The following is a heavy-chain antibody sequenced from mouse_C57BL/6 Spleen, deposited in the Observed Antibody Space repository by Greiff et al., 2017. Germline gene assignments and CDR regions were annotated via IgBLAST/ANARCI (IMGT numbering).Heavy chain of an antibody. CDR1: GYSITSGYY. CDR3: ARDYYSNYDYAMDY. J-gene: IGHJ4*01. V-gene: IGHV3-6*01. Sequence: VQLKESGPGLVKPSQSLSLTCSVTGYSITSGYYWNWIRQFPGNKLEWMGYISYDGSNNYNPSLKNRISITRDTSKNQFFLKLNSVTTEDTATYYCARDYYSNYDYAMDYWGQGTSVTVSS. CDR2: ISYDGSN. D-gene: IGHD2-5*01.